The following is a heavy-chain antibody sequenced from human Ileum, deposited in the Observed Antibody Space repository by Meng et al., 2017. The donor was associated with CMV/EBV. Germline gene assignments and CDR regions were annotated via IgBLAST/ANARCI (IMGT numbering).Heavy chain of an antibody. CDR1: GSTFPPSY. CDR2: FYHTAGTT. J-gene: IGHJ4*02. D-gene: IGHD2-21*01. CDR3: AREARRAYSCDF. V-gene: IGHV1-46*01. Sequence: SCHASGSTFPPSYLPSVRRAPGPGLGSMGVFYHTAGTTRFTLKIEGRVPVTRDPSMRTAFMELGSLSSDDTAVYYCAREARRAYSCDFWGQGTLVTVSS.